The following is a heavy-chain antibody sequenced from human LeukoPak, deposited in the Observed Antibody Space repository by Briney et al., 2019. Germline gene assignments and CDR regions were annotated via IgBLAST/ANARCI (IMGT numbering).Heavy chain of an antibody. J-gene: IGHJ4*02. CDR3: ARDLDDAPFFYFDY. D-gene: IGHD1-1*01. CDR1: GFTFSSYG. V-gene: IGHV3-30*02. CDR2: IRYDGSNK. Sequence: GGSLRLSCAASGFTFSSYGMHWVRQAPGKGLEWVAFIRYDGSNKYYADSVKGRFTISRDNSKNTLYLQMNSLRAEDTAVYYCARDLDDAPFFYFDYWGQGTLVTVSS.